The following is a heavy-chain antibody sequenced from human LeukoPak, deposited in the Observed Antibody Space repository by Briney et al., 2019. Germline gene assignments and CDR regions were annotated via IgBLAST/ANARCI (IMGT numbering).Heavy chain of an antibody. CDR2: IYYSGST. CDR1: GGSISSYY. CDR3: ARASSGWYGGLFDY. Sequence: SETLPLTCTVSGGSISSYYWSWIRQPPGKGLEWIGYIYYSGSTNYNPSLKSRVTISVDTSKNQFSLKLSSVTAADTAVYYCARASSGWYGGLFDYWGQGTLVTVSS. D-gene: IGHD6-19*01. V-gene: IGHV4-59*01. J-gene: IGHJ4*02.